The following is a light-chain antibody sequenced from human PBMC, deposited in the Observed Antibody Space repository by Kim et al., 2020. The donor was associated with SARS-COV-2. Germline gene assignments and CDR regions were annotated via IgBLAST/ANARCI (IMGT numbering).Light chain of an antibody. CDR2: GKN. V-gene: IGLV3-19*01. J-gene: IGLJ2*01. CDR3: NSRDSNDNVV. CDR1: SLRSYY. Sequence: SSYLTQDPAVSVALGQTVRITCQGDSLRSYYATWYQQKPGQAPILVIYGKNNRPSGIPDRFSGSSSGNTASLTITGTQAGDEAAYYCNSRDSNDNVVFGGGTQLTVL.